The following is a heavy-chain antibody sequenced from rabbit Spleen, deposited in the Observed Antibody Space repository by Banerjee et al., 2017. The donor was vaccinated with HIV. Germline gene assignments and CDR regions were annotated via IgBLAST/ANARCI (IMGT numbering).Heavy chain of an antibody. CDR1: GFSFSSSYW. V-gene: IGHV1S45*01. D-gene: IGHD2-1*01. CDR3: ARDSPGNIGNGDYDL. Sequence: QEQLVESGGGLVQPEGSLKLSCKASGFSFSSSYWMCWVRQAPGKGLEWIACIYAGSSDSTYYASWAKGRFTISKTSTTVTLQMTSLTAADTATYFCARDSPGNIGNGDYDLWGPGTLVTVS. J-gene: IGHJ4*01. CDR2: IYAGSSDST.